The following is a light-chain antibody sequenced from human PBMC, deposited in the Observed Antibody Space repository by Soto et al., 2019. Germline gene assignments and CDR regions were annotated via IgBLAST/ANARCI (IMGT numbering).Light chain of an antibody. J-gene: IGLJ1*01. Sequence: QSVLTQPPSASGTPGQRVTISCSGSSSNIGSNTVNWYQQLPGTAPKLLIYNNNQRPSGVPDRFSGSNSGTSAFLAISGLQSEDEADYYCAAWDDSLNGLVFGTGTKLTVL. CDR2: NNN. CDR1: SSNIGSNT. CDR3: AAWDDSLNGLV. V-gene: IGLV1-44*01.